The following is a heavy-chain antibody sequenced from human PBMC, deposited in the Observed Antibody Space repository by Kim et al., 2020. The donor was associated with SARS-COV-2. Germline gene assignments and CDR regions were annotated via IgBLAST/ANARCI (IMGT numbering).Heavy chain of an antibody. Sequence: ADTGKGRSTISRDNSKNTLYLQMNSLRAEDTAVYYCGYCSSTSCYGAFDIWGQGTMVTVSS. CDR3: GYCSSTSCYGAFDI. D-gene: IGHD2-2*01. J-gene: IGHJ3*02. V-gene: IGHV3-23*01.